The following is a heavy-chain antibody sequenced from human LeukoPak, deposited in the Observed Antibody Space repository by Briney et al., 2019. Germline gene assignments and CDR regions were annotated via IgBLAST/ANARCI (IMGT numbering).Heavy chain of an antibody. J-gene: IGHJ3*02. D-gene: IGHD5-18*01. CDR2: IRYVGSNK. V-gene: IGHV3-30*02. CDR1: GFTFSSYG. CDR3: AKDRPRGYSYDSYAFDI. Sequence: GGSLRLSCAASGFTFSSYGMHWVRQAPGKWLEWVAFIRYVGSNKYYADSVKGRFTISRDNAKNTLYLQMYSPRAEHTVVFYCAKDRPRGYSYDSYAFDIWGQGTMVTVSS.